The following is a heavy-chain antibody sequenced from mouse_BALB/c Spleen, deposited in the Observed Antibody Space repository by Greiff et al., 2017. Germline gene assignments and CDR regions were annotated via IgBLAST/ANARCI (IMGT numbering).Heavy chain of an antibody. CDR2: ISSGGST. V-gene: IGHV5-6-5*01. CDR3: ARDYDYGAWFAY. CDR1: GFTFSSYA. D-gene: IGHD2-4*01. Sequence: EVKLQESGGGLVKPGGSLKLSCAASGFTFSSYAMSWVRQTPEKRLEWVASISSGGSTYYPDSVKGRFTISRDNARNILYLQMSSLRSEDTAMYYCARDYDYGAWFAYWGQGTLVTVSA. J-gene: IGHJ3*01.